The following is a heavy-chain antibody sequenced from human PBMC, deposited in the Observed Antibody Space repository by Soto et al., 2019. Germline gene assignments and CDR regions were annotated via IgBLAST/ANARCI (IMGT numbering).Heavy chain of an antibody. CDR3: ARGEDAFFYYGLDV. V-gene: IGHV4-59*01. CDR2: IYDTGISGYTPAT. J-gene: IGHJ6*02. Sequence: QVQLQESGPRLVKPSATLSLTCTVSGGSITSSYWSWIRRPPGKGLEWIAYIYDTGISGYTPATSYDPSLKGRVTMTVDTSTTTFSLKLTSVTAADTAVYYCARGEDAFFYYGLDVWGQGIPVTVSS. CDR1: GGSITSSY.